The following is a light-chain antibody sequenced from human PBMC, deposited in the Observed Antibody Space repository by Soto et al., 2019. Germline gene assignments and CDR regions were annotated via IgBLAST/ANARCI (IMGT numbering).Light chain of an antibody. CDR3: QESHDSLWT. CDR2: GAS. V-gene: IGKV1-39*01. J-gene: IGKJ1*01. Sequence: DIQMAQSPPSLSASVGDRVIITCRASQSITNYLNWYHVKPGKAPNLLIYGASNLQSGVPSRFTGSGSGKVFTLTISSLQPEDFGVYFCQESHDSLWTVGQGTKVEI. CDR1: QSITNY.